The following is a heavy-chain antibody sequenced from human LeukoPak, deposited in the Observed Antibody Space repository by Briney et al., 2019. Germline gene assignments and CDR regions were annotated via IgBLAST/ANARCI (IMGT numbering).Heavy chain of an antibody. Sequence: PGGSLRLSCAASGFTFSSYEMNWVRQAPGKGLEWVSYISSSGSTIYYADSVKGRFTISRDNAKNSLYLQMNSLRAEDTALYYCAKDIRYGIAVAGSSHFDYWGQGTLVTVSS. D-gene: IGHD6-19*01. J-gene: IGHJ4*02. V-gene: IGHV3-48*03. CDR1: GFTFSSYE. CDR3: AKDIRYGIAVAGSSHFDY. CDR2: ISSSGSTI.